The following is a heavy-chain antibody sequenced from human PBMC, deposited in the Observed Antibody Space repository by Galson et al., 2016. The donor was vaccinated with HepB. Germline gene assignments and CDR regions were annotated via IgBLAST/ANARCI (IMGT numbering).Heavy chain of an antibody. J-gene: IGHJ4*02. CDR1: GASISSNNW. D-gene: IGHD2-2*01. V-gene: IGHV4-4*02. CDR2: SYHGGST. Sequence: SETLSLTCAVSGASISSNNWWTWVRQSPGKGLEWMGESYHGGSTYYNPSLNSRLSISLDKSKNQFSLRLSSVTAADTAVYFCASVRGGCSSTSCYIDSWGQGTLVTVSS. CDR3: ASVRGGCSSTSCYIDS.